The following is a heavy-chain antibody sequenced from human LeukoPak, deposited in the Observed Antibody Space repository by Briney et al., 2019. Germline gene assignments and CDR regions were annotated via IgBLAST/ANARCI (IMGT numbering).Heavy chain of an antibody. D-gene: IGHD1-1*01. CDR3: ARDDRGLFDY. J-gene: IGHJ4*02. CDR2: INHSGST. CDR1: GGSFSGYY. Sequence: SETLSLTCAVYGGSFSGYYWSWIRQPPGKGLEWIGEINHSGSTNYNPSLKSRVTISVDTSKNQFSLKLSSVTAADTAVYYCARDDRGLFDYWGQGTLVTVSS. V-gene: IGHV4-34*01.